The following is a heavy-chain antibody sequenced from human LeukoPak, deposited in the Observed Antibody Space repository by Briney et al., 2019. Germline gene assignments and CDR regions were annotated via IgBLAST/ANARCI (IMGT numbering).Heavy chain of an antibody. J-gene: IGHJ3*02. CDR2: IYYSGST. V-gene: IGHV4-59*08. D-gene: IGHD4-11*01. CDR1: GGSISSYY. CDR3: ARHYSKPLLPNDAFDI. Sequence: SETLSLTCTVSGGSISSYYWSWIRQPPGKGLEWIGYIYYSGSTNYNPSPKSRVTISVDTSKNQFSLKLSSVTAADTAVYYCARHYSKPLLPNDAFDIWGQGTMVTVSS.